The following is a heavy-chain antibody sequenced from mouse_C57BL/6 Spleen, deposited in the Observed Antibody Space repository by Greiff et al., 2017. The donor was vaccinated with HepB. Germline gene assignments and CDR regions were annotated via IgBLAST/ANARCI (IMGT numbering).Heavy chain of an antibody. CDR3: AKTPYSNLFAY. CDR2: IDPSDSYT. CDR1: GYTFTSYW. V-gene: IGHV1-50*01. J-gene: IGHJ3*01. D-gene: IGHD2-5*01. Sequence: QVQLQQSGAELVKPGASVKLSCKASGYTFTSYWMQWVKQRPGQGLEWIGEIDPSDSYTNYNQKFKGKATLTVDTSSSTAYMQLSSLTSEDSAVYYCAKTPYSNLFAYWGQGTLVTVSA.